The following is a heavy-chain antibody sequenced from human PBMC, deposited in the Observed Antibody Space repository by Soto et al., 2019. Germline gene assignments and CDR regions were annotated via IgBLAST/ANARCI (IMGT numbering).Heavy chain of an antibody. CDR2: IKQDGSEK. J-gene: IGHJ6*02. V-gene: IGHV3-7*05. Sequence: GGSLRLSCAASGFTFSSYWMSWVRQAPGKGLEWVANIKQDGSEKYYVDPVKGRFTISRANAKNSLYLQMNSLRAEDTAVYYCARSLDGYSYGYGAPGYYYYYGMDVWGQGTTVTVSS. CDR1: GFTFSSYW. D-gene: IGHD5-18*01. CDR3: ARSLDGYSYGYGAPGYYYYYGMDV.